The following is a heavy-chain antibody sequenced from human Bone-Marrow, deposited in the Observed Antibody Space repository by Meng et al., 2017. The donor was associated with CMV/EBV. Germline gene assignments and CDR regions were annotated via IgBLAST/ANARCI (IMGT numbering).Heavy chain of an antibody. D-gene: IGHD3-22*01. CDR1: GFTFSSYA. CDR3: ARDGGPTFYYDSTGYLIPLYFDY. Sequence: GESLKISCAASGFTFSSYAMHWVRQAPGKGLEWVAVISYDGSNKYYADSVKGRFTISRDNSKNTLYLQMNSLRAEDSAVYYCARDGGPTFYYDSTGYLIPLYFDYWGQGTLVTVSS. J-gene: IGHJ4*02. V-gene: IGHV3-30-3*01. CDR2: ISYDGSNK.